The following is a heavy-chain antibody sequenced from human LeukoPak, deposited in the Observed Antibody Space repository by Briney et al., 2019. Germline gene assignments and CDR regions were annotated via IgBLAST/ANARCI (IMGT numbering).Heavy chain of an antibody. J-gene: IGHJ4*02. V-gene: IGHV4-59*08. CDR2: IYYSGST. CDR1: VGYISSFS. Sequence: ASETLSLTCTVSVGYISSFSWSWIRQPLGKGLEWIGCIYYSGSTSYTPSLKSRVTISVDTSKNQFSLKLSSVTAADTAVYYCARGDPQLDYWGQGTLVTVSS. D-gene: IGHD1-1*01. CDR3: ARGDPQLDY.